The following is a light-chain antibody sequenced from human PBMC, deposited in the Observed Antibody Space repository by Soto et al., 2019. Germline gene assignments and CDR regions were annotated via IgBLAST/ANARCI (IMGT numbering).Light chain of an antibody. V-gene: IGLV1-44*01. CDR1: SSNIGSHC. Sequence: QSVLTQPPSACGTPGQRITISCSGSSSNIGSHCVNWYQQLPGTAPKLLIYRSSQRPSGVPDRFSGSKSGTSASLAISGLQSGDEADYYCALWDDSLNGPVFGGGTKLTVL. CDR2: RSS. CDR3: ALWDDSLNGPV. J-gene: IGLJ3*02.